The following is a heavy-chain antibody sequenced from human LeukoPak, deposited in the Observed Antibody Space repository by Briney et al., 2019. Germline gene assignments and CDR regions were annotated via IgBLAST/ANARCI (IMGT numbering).Heavy chain of an antibody. Sequence: ETLSLTCAVYGGSFSGYYWSWVRQAPGKGLEWVSGISGSGGSTSYADSVKGRFTISRDNSKNTLYLQVYSLRAEDTAVYYCAKGADIVVVPAGKAGGIFDYWGQGTLVTVSS. D-gene: IGHD2-2*01. CDR1: GGSFSGYY. J-gene: IGHJ4*02. V-gene: IGHV3-23*01. CDR3: AKGADIVVVPAGKAGGIFDY. CDR2: ISGSGGST.